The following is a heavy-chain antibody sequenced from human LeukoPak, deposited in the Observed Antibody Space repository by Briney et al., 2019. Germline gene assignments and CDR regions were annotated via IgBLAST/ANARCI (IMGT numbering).Heavy chain of an antibody. CDR3: ARVEASGYDYGAFDY. V-gene: IGHV3-7*01. CDR2: IKQDGSEK. Sequence: GGTLRLSCAASGFTFNRYWMSWVRQAPGKGLEWVANIKQDGSEKYYVDSVKGRFTISRDNAKNSLYLQMNSLRAEDTAVYYCARVEASGYDYGAFDYWGQGTLVTVSS. CDR1: GFTFNRYW. D-gene: IGHD5-12*01. J-gene: IGHJ4*02.